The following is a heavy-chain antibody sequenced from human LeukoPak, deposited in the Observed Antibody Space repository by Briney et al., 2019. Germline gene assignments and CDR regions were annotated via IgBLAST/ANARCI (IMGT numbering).Heavy chain of an antibody. Sequence: ASVKVSCKASGGTFSSYAISWVRQAPGQGLEWMGRIIPILGIANYAQKFQGRVTMTEDTSTDTAYMELSSLRSEDTAVYYCATGANLVWFGESDYWGQGTLVTVSS. CDR3: ATGANLVWFGESDY. V-gene: IGHV1-69*04. D-gene: IGHD3-10*01. CDR1: GGTFSSYA. CDR2: IIPILGIA. J-gene: IGHJ4*02.